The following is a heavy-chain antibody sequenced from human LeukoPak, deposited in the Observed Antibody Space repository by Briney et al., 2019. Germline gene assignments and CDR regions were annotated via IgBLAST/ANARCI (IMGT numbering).Heavy chain of an antibody. CDR1: GGTFSSYA. CDR3: ARGLRYDFWSGYYFDY. CDR2: IIPIFGTA. V-gene: IGHV1-69*01. D-gene: IGHD3-3*01. J-gene: IGHJ4*02. Sequence: SVKVSCKASGGTFSSYAISWVRQAPGQGLEWMGGIIPIFGTANYAQKFQGRVTITADESTSTAYMELSSLGSEDTAVYYCARGLRYDFWSGYYFDYWGQGTLVTVSS.